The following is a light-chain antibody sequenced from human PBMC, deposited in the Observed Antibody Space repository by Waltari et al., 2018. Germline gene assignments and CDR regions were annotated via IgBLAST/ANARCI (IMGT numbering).Light chain of an antibody. CDR1: ESISSR. CDR2: KAS. Sequence: DIQMTQSPSTLSASVGDRVTITCRASESISSRLAWYQQKPGKALKFLIYKASTLNSGVPSRFSGSGSGTEFTLTISSLQPDDFATYYCQHYTSYSLTFGGGTKVEIK. V-gene: IGKV1-5*03. CDR3: QHYTSYSLT. J-gene: IGKJ4*01.